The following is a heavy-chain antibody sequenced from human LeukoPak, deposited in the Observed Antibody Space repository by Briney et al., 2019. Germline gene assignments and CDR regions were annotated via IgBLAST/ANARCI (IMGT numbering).Heavy chain of an antibody. CDR2: INHSGST. V-gene: IGHV4-34*01. Sequence: NTSETLSLTCAVYGGSFSGYYGSWIRQPPGKGLEWIGEINHSGSTNYNPSLKSRVTISVDTSKNQFSLKLSSVTAADTAVYYCARYRIVYRQPYDAFDIWGQGTMVTVSS. J-gene: IGHJ3*02. CDR1: GGSFSGYY. CDR3: ARYRIVYRQPYDAFDI. D-gene: IGHD1-26*01.